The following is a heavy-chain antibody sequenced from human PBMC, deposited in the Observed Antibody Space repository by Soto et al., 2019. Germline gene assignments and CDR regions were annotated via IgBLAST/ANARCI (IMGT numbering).Heavy chain of an antibody. CDR3: ASSLAEDGTTARTTGMDV. Sequence: ASVKVSCKASGYTFTSYAMHWVRQAPGQRLEWMGWINAGNGNTKYSQKFQGRVTITRDTSASTAYMELSSLRSEDTAVYYCASSLAEDGTTARTTGMDVWGQGTTVTVSS. CDR2: INAGNGNT. V-gene: IGHV1-3*01. D-gene: IGHD6-13*01. J-gene: IGHJ6*02. CDR1: GYTFTSYA.